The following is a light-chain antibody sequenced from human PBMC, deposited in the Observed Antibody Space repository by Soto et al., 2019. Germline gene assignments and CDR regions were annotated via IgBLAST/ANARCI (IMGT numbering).Light chain of an antibody. CDR1: QSVSSY. Sequence: EIGLTQSPATLSLSPGERATLSCRASQSVSSYLAWYQQKPGQAPRLLIYDASTRATGIPDRFSGSGSGTDFTLTISNLEPEDFAVYYCQQRSNWPRTFGGGTKVEIK. V-gene: IGKV3-11*01. J-gene: IGKJ4*01. CDR2: DAS. CDR3: QQRSNWPRT.